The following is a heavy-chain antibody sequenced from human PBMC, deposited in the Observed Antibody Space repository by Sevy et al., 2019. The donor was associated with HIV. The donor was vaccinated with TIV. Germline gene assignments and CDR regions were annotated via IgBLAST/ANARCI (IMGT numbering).Heavy chain of an antibody. J-gene: IGHJ4*02. Sequence: GGSLRLSCAASGFTFSTYGMHWVRQAPGKGLEWVAVIWFDGSNTYYADSVKGRFTISRDIAKNTLLLQMNSLRADDTAVYYCARDLEFYDYGDYGPAFMPDYWGQGTLVTVSS. CDR3: ARDLEFYDYGDYGPAFMPDY. CDR2: IWFDGSNT. CDR1: GFTFSTYG. D-gene: IGHD4-17*01. V-gene: IGHV3-33*01.